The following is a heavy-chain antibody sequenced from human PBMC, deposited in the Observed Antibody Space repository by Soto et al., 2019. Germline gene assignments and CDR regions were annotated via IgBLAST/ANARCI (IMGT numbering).Heavy chain of an antibody. CDR1: GGSISSGGYS. CDR2: IYYNGNT. D-gene: IGHD2-15*01. CDR3: AGVPGYCSGGSCYGGLDV. V-gene: IGHV4-30-2*01. Sequence: PSETLCLTCSVSGGSISSGGYSWSWIRQPPGKGLEWIGYIYYNGNTDYNPSLKSRVIISIDRSKNQFSLKLTSVTAADTAVYYCAGVPGYCSGGSCYGGLDVWGQGTTVTVSS. J-gene: IGHJ6*02.